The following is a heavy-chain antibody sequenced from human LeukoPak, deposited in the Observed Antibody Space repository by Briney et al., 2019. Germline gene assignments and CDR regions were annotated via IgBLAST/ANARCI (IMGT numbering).Heavy chain of an antibody. Sequence: GGSLRLSCAASGFTFSSYGMHWVRQAPGKGLEWVAVIWYDGSNKYYADSVKGRFTISRDNSKNTLYLQMNSLRAEDTAVYYCARDRRYCSGCSCYGYYYGMDVWGKGTTVTVSS. CDR3: ARDRRYCSGCSCYGYYYGMDV. V-gene: IGHV3-33*01. D-gene: IGHD2-15*01. J-gene: IGHJ6*04. CDR1: GFTFSSYG. CDR2: IWYDGSNK.